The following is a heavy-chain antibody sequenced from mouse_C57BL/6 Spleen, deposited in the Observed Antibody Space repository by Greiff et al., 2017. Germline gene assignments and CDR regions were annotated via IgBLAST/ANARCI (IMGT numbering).Heavy chain of an antibody. J-gene: IGHJ2*01. V-gene: IGHV1-4*01. CDR3: ARWLLRGYFDY. D-gene: IGHD2-3*01. CDR2: INPSSGYT. CDR1: GYTFTSYT. Sequence: QVQLQQSGAELARPGASVKMSCKASGYTFTSYTMHWVKQRPGQGLEWIGYINPSSGYTKYNQKFKDKATLTADKSSSTAYMQLSSLTSEDSAVYYCARWLLRGYFDYWGQGTTLTVSS.